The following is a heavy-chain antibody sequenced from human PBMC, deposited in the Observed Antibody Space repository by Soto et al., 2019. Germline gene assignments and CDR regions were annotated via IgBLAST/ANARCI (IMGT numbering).Heavy chain of an antibody. D-gene: IGHD3-22*01. CDR3: AAVSGQWLPISGSVGYYYMDV. CDR1: GFTFTSSA. J-gene: IGHJ6*03. CDR2: IVVGSGNT. Sequence: ASVKVSCKASGFTFTSSAMQWVRQARGQRLEWIGWIVVGSGNTNYAQKFQERVTITRDMSTSTAYMELSSLRSEDTAVYYCAAVSGQWLPISGSVGYYYMDVWGKGTTVTVSS. V-gene: IGHV1-58*02.